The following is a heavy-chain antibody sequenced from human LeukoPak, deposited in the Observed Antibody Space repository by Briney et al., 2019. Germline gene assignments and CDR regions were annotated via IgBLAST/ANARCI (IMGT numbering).Heavy chain of an antibody. CDR1: GGTFSSYA. V-gene: IGHV1-69*04. D-gene: IGHD3-3*01. CDR2: IIPILGIA. Sequence: SVKVSCKASGGTFSSYAISWVRQAPGQGLEWMGRIIPILGIANYAQKFQGRVTITADKSTSTAYMELSSLRSEDTAVYYCARVVLRHAFDIWGQGTMVTVSS. J-gene: IGHJ3*02. CDR3: ARVVLRHAFDI.